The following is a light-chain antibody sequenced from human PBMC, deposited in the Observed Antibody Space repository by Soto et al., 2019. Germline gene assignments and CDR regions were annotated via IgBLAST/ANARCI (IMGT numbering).Light chain of an antibody. J-gene: IGLJ2*01. CDR2: GNS. CDR3: QSYDIRVRVV. V-gene: IGLV1-40*01. CDR1: SSNIGAGYN. Sequence: QSVLTQPPSVSGAPGQRVTISCTGSSSNIGAGYNVHWYQQLPGTAPKLLIYGNSNRPSGVPDRFSGSKSGTSASLAITGLQVEDEADYYCQSYDIRVRVVFGGGTKLTVL.